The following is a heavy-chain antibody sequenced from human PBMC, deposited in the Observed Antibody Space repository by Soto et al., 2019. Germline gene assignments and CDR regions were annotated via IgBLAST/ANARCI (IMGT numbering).Heavy chain of an antibody. J-gene: IGHJ5*02. CDR3: ARTDYDFWSGYYCDWFDP. CDR2: IYYSGST. Sequence: PSETLSLTCTVSGGSISSSSYYWGWIRQPPGKGLEWIGSIYYSGSTYYNPSLKSRVTIPVDTSKNQFSLKLSSVTAADTAVYYCARTDYDFWSGYYCDWFDPWGQGTLVTVSS. D-gene: IGHD3-3*01. V-gene: IGHV4-39*01. CDR1: GGSISSSSYY.